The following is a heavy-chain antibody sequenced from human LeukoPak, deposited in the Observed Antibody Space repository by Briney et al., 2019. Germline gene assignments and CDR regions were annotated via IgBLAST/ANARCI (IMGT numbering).Heavy chain of an antibody. V-gene: IGHV3-43*02. J-gene: IGHJ4*02. CDR1: GFTFSNHA. Sequence: GGSLRLSCAASGFTFSNHAMTWVRQAPGKGLEWVSLISGDGGSTYYADSVKGRFTISRDNSKNSLYLQMNSLRTEDTALYYCTKGGAAAGTIRDWGQGTLVTVSS. D-gene: IGHD6-13*01. CDR2: ISGDGGST. CDR3: TKGGAAAGTIRD.